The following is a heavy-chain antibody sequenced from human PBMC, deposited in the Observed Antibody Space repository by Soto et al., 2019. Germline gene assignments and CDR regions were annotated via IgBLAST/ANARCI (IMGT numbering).Heavy chain of an antibody. CDR2: IKQDGSEK. D-gene: IGHD6-13*01. J-gene: IGHJ4*02. V-gene: IGHV3-7*01. CDR3: ARVGSSWSFDY. CDR1: GFTFSSYW. Sequence: EVQLVESGGGLVQPGGSLRLSCAASGFTFSSYWMSWVRQAPGKGLEWVANIKQDGSEKYYVDSVKGRFTISRDNARNSLYLQMNSLRAEDTAVYYCARVGSSWSFDYWGQGTLVTVSS.